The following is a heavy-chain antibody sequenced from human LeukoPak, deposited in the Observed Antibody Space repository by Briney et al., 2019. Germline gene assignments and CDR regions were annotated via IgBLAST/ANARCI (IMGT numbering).Heavy chain of an antibody. CDR2: INPSGGST. CDR3: ATVGQGDWFDP. J-gene: IGHJ5*02. Sequence: ASVKVSCKASGFTFTSYYMHWVRQAPGQGLEWMGIINPSGGSTSYAQKFQGRVTMTRDTSTSTVYMELSSLRSEDTAVYYCATVGQGDWFDPWGQGTLVTVSS. V-gene: IGHV1-46*01. CDR1: GFTFTSYY. D-gene: IGHD1-26*01.